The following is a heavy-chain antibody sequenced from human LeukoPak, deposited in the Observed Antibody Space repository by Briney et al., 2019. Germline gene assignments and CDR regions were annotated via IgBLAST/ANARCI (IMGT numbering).Heavy chain of an antibody. Sequence: AETLSLTCTVSGGSTSSYYWSWIRQPPGKGLEWIGYIYFSGSTNYNPSLKSRVTISVDTSKNQFSLKLTSVNAADTAVYYCARGGMTYYDILTGYSYGMDVWGQGTTVTVSS. CDR2: IYFSGST. J-gene: IGHJ6*02. CDR3: ARGGMTYYDILTGYSYGMDV. CDR1: GGSTSSYY. V-gene: IGHV4-59*01. D-gene: IGHD3-9*01.